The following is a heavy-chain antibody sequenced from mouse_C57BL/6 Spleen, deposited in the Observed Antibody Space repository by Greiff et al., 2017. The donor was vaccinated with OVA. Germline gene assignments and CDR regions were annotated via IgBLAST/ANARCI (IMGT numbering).Heavy chain of an antibody. D-gene: IGHD1-1*01. CDR3: ARGYYGSSYWYFDV. CDR1: GYTFTTYP. J-gene: IGHJ1*03. Sequence: VQLQESGAELVKPGASVKMSCKASGYTFTTYPIEWMKQNHGKSLEWIGNFHPYNDDTKYNEKFKGKATLTVEKSSSTVYLELSRLTSDDSAVYYCARGYYGSSYWYFDVWGTGTTVTVSS. CDR2: FHPYNDDT. V-gene: IGHV1-47*01.